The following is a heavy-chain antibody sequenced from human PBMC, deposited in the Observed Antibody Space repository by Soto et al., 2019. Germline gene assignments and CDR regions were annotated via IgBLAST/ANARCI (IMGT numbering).Heavy chain of an antibody. CDR1: GASISSYY. CDR3: ARDTTPSL. D-gene: IGHD1-1*01. CDR2: IYYSGST. Sequence: QVQLQESGPGLVKPSETLSLTCTVSGASISSYYWSWIRQPPGKGLEWIGYIYYSGSTNYNPSLKSRVTILVDTPKDQFSLKLSAVTAADTALYYCARDTTPSLWGQGTLVTVSS. J-gene: IGHJ4*02. V-gene: IGHV4-59*01.